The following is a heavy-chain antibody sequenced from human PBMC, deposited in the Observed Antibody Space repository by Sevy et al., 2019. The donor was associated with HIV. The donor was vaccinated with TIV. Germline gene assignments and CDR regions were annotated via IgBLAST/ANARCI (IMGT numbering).Heavy chain of an antibody. CDR3: ARDNWYDFWSGYYTSGRYYYYGMDV. CDR1: GFTFSSYW. D-gene: IGHD3-3*01. CDR2: IKQEGSEK. V-gene: IGHV3-7*01. J-gene: IGHJ6*02. Sequence: GGYLRLSCAASGFTFSSYWMSWVRQAPGKGLEWVANIKQEGSEKYYVDSVKGRFTISRDNAKNSLYLQMNSLVAEDTAVYYCARDNWYDFWSGYYTSGRYYYYGMDVWGQGTTVTVSS.